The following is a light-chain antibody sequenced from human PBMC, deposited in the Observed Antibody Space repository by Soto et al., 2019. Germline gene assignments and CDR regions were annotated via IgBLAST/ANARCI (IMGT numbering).Light chain of an antibody. J-gene: IGLJ2*01. CDR3: AAWDDSLSSPV. Sequence: QAVVTQPPSASGTPGQRVTISCSGSSSNIGSDTVNWYQQFPGTAPKLLLYSNNRRPSGVPDRFSGSKSDTSASLAISGLQSDDEADYYCAAWDDSLSSPVFGGGTKLTVL. CDR1: SSNIGSDT. CDR2: SNN. V-gene: IGLV1-44*01.